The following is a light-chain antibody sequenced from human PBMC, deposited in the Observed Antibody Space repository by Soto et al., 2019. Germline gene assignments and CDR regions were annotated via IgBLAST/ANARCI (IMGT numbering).Light chain of an antibody. Sequence: EIVMTQSPATLSVSPGERATLSCRASQSVGSNLAWYQQKPGQAPRLLIYGASTRATGVPARFSGSGSGTEFTLSNSSRQSEDFAIYYCQQYNNWPITFGQGTRLEIK. CDR2: GAS. J-gene: IGKJ5*01. V-gene: IGKV3D-15*01. CDR1: QSVGSN. CDR3: QQYNNWPIT.